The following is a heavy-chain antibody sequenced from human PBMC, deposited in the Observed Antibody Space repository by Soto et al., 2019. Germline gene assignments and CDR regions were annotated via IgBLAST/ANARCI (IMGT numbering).Heavy chain of an antibody. CDR3: XXXXXXXXXXXXYSVDY. D-gene: IGHD2-21*01. V-gene: IGHV4-34*01. CDR2: INHSGTT. J-gene: IGHJ4*02. CDR1: GGSFSDYY. Sequence: QVQLRQWGAGLLKPSETLSLTCAVFGGSFSDYYWTWIRQPPGKGLEWIGEINHSGTTSYNPSLKSXXXXXXXXXXXXXXXXXXXXXXXXXXXXXXXXXXXXXXXXXXYSVDYWGQGTLVTVSS.